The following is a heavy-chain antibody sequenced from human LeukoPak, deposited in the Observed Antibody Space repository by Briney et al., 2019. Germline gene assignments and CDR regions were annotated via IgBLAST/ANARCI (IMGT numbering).Heavy chain of an antibody. Sequence: GGSLRLSCAASGFTFSSYTMNWVRQAPGKGLEWVSIISSGSSYIHYADSVKGRFTISRDNAKNSLYLQMNSLRAEDTAVYYCVRDPLYYDSSGYYGGFDYWGQGTLVTVSP. V-gene: IGHV3-21*01. CDR1: GFTFSSYT. D-gene: IGHD3-22*01. CDR2: ISSGSSYI. J-gene: IGHJ4*02. CDR3: VRDPLYYDSSGYYGGFDY.